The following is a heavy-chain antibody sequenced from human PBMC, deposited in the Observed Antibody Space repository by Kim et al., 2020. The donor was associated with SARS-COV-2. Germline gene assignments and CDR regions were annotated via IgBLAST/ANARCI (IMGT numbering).Heavy chain of an antibody. CDR2: ISSSRSRI. Sequence: GGSLRLSCAASGFTFSSYSMNWVRQAPGKGLEWVPYISSSRSRIYYADSVKRRFTISRDNAKNSLYLQMNSLRDEDTAVYYCAFGRSGSWGLSMDDCGQGTTVNVSS. CDR3: AFGRSGSWGLSMDD. CDR1: GFTFSSYS. J-gene: IGHJ6*02. V-gene: IGHV3-48*02. D-gene: IGHD3-10*01.